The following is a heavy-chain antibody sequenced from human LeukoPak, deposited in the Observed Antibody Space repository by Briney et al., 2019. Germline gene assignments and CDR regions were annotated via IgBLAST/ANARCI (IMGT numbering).Heavy chain of an antibody. CDR2: ISSSSSTI. J-gene: IGHJ4*02. D-gene: IGHD3-10*01. CDR1: GFTFSSYS. Sequence: GGSLRLSCAASGFTFSSYSMNWVRQAPGKGLEWVSYISSSSSTIYYADSVKGRFTISRDNAKNSLYLQMNSLRAEDTAVYYCARDKRTTDRLLLWFGELFDYWGQGTLVTVSS. CDR3: ARDKRTTDRLLLWFGELFDY. V-gene: IGHV3-48*01.